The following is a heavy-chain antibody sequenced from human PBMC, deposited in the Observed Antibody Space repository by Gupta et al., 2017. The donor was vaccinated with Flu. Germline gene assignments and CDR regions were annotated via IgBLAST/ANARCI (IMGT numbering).Heavy chain of an antibody. J-gene: IGHJ6*02. D-gene: IGHD6-19*01. Sequence: QVQLVQSGAEVKKPGASVKVSCKASGYTFTSYAMHWVRQAPGQRLEWMGWINAGNGNTKYSQKFQGRVTITRDTSASTAYMELSSLRSEDTAVYYCARYPLQWLAYYYYGMDVWGQGTTVTVSS. CDR1: GYTFTSYA. CDR2: INAGNGNT. V-gene: IGHV1-3*01. CDR3: ARYPLQWLAYYYYGMDV.